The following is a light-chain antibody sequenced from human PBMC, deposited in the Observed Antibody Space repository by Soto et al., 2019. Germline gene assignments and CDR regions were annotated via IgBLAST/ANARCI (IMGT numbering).Light chain of an antibody. CDR1: QSVTNSY. J-gene: IGKJ1*01. V-gene: IGKV3-20*01. Sequence: EIVLTQSPGTLSLSPGERATLSCRASQSVTNSYLAWYQQKPGQAPRLLIYGASSRATGIPHGFSGSGSGTDFTLTISRLEPEDFAVYYCQQYGSSPSWTFGQGTKVEIK. CDR3: QQYGSSPSWT. CDR2: GAS.